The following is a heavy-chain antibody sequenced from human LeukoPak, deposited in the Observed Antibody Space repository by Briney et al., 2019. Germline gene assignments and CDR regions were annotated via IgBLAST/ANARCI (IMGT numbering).Heavy chain of an antibody. V-gene: IGHV1-2*02. Sequence: ASVKVSCKASGYTFTGYYMHWVRQAPGQGLEWMGWINPNSGGTNYAQKFQGKVTMTRDTSISTAYMELSRLRSDDTAVYYCARARGIRGSLSYWGQGTLVTVSS. CDR3: ARARGIRGSLSY. CDR2: INPNSGGT. CDR1: GYTFTGYY. D-gene: IGHD3-16*01. J-gene: IGHJ4*02.